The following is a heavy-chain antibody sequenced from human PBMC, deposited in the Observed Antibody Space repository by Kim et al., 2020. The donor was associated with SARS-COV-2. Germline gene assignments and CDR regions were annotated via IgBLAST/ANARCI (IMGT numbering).Heavy chain of an antibody. CDR2: IYYSGST. D-gene: IGHD3-10*01. CDR1: GGSISSYY. CDR3: ARVYGSGTPYWYFGL. Sequence: SETLSLTCTVSGGSISSYYWSWIRQPPGKGLEWIGYIYYSGSTNYNPSLKRRVTISVDTSKNQFSLKLSSVTAADTAVYYCARVYGSGTPYWYFGLWGRGSLVTSSA. V-gene: IGHV4-59*01. J-gene: IGHJ2*01.